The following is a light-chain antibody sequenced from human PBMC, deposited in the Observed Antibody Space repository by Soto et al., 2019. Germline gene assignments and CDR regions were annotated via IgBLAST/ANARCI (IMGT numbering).Light chain of an antibody. CDR2: DAS. Sequence: EIVLTQSPATLSLSPGERVTLSCRASQNVSTYLAWYQQKPGQAPRLLIYDASDRATGIPARFSGSGSGTDFTLTISSLEPEDSAVYYCQQRTNRLTFGPGTKVDIK. CDR3: QQRTNRLT. CDR1: QNVSTY. V-gene: IGKV3-11*01. J-gene: IGKJ3*01.